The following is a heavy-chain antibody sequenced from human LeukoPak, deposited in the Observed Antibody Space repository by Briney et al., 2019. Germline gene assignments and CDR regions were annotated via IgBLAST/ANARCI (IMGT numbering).Heavy chain of an antibody. Sequence: GRSLRLSCAASGFTFSDYAMHGVRQAPGKGLEWLAVISKYGDHKYYADSMRGRFTISRDNSKNTLYLQMSSLTAEDTALYYCARGSYGDYYFDNWGQGTLVSVSS. CDR3: ARGSYGDYYFDN. D-gene: IGHD4-17*01. J-gene: IGHJ4*02. CDR2: ISKYGDHK. CDR1: GFTFSDYA. V-gene: IGHV3-30-3*01.